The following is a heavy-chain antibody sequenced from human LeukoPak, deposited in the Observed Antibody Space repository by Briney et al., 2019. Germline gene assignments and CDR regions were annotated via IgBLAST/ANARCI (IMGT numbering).Heavy chain of an antibody. CDR3: ARDLGYSYGSRWFDP. Sequence: ASVKVSCKASGGTFSSYAISWVRQAPGQGLEWMGGIIPIFGTANYAQKFQGRVTITTDESTSTAYMELSSLRPEDTAVYYCARDLGYSYGSRWFDPWGQGTLVTVSS. D-gene: IGHD5-18*01. CDR2: IIPIFGTA. V-gene: IGHV1-69*05. J-gene: IGHJ5*02. CDR1: GGTFSSYA.